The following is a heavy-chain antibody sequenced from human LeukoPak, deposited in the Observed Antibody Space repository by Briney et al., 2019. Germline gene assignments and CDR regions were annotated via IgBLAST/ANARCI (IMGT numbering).Heavy chain of an antibody. CDR2: IHYSGST. CDR3: ASHPHKFSPFDP. CDR1: GASVNGASVTTYY. J-gene: IGHJ5*02. Sequence: SETLSLTCTVSGASVNGASVTTYYWSWIRQPPGKGLEWIGYIHYSGSTSYNPSLKSRVTISGDTSKNQFSLKLSSVTAADTAVYYCASHPHKFSPFDPWGQGTLVTVSS. V-gene: IGHV4-61*01.